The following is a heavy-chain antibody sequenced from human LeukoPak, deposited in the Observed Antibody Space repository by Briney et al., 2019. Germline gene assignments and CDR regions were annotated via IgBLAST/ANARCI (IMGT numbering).Heavy chain of an antibody. CDR2: TSSSRRTK. D-gene: IGHD3-10*02. J-gene: IGHJ6*04. CDR1: GFTFSSYS. V-gene: IGHV3-48*01. Sequence: GGSLRLSCVASGFTFSSYSMNWVRQAPGKGLEWVSYTSSSRRTKYYADSVKGRFTISRDNAKNSLYLQMNSLGADDTAVYYCAELGITMIGGVWGKGTTVTISS. CDR3: AELGITMIGGV.